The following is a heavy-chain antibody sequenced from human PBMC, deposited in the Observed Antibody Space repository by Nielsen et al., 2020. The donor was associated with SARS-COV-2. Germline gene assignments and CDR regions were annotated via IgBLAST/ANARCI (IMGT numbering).Heavy chain of an antibody. D-gene: IGHD3-16*01. CDR3: ARGGSYFDY. V-gene: IGHV4-30-4*01. CDR1: GGSISNGDYY. CDR2: ISYSGST. J-gene: IGHJ4*02. Sequence: SETLSLTCTVSGGSISNGDYYWTWIRQPPGMGLEYIGYISYSGSTYYDPSLKSRVTISVDTSKNQFSLKLTSVTAADTAVYYCARGGSYFDYWGQGTLVTVSS.